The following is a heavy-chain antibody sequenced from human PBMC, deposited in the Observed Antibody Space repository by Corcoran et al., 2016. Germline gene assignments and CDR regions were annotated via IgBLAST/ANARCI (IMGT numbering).Heavy chain of an antibody. CDR2: ISSSSSDI. D-gene: IGHD3-22*01. Sequence: EVQLVESGGGLVKPGGSLRLSCAASGFTFSSYSMNWVRQAPGKGLEWVSSISSSSSDIYYADSVKGRFTISRDNAKNPLYLQMNSLRAAGTAVYYCARDFYDSSGTSDYWGQGTLVTVSS. V-gene: IGHV3-21*01. CDR1: GFTFSSYS. CDR3: ARDFYDSSGTSDY. J-gene: IGHJ4*02.